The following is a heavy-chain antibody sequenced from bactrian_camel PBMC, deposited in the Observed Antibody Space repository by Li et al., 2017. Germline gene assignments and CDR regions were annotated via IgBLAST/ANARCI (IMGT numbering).Heavy chain of an antibody. J-gene: IGHJ4*01. CDR2: IYADGSLT. D-gene: IGHD7*01. V-gene: IGHV3-2*01. Sequence: LVESGGGLVLPGGSLRLSCAGSGFIFSTYYMSWVRQAPGKGLEWVSSIYADGSLTWYADSVKGRFTISRDNAKNTLYLKLNSLRTEDTAMYYCAVSTTSYSPVFGQGTQVTVS. CDR1: GFIFSTYY.